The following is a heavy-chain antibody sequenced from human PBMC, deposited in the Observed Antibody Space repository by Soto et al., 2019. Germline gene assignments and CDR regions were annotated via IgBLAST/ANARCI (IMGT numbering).Heavy chain of an antibody. J-gene: IGHJ5*02. CDR3: ARDREAARPGWFDP. D-gene: IGHD6-6*01. Sequence: QVQLVQSGAEVTKPGSSVKVSCKASGGTFTTYGISWVRQAPGRGLEWMGWISAYNGDTKDAQKFQDRVTMTTDAFTSTAYLELRSLTSDDTAVYYCARDREAARPGWFDPWGQGTLVTVSS. V-gene: IGHV1-18*04. CDR2: ISAYNGDT. CDR1: GGTFTTYG.